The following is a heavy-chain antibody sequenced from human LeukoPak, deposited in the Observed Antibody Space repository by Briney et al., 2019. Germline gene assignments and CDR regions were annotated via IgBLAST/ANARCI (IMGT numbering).Heavy chain of an antibody. CDR1: GGSISSYY. CDR3: ASLYYYDSSGYYRPSDY. V-gene: IGHV4-59*01. CDR2: IYYSGST. J-gene: IGHJ4*02. D-gene: IGHD3-22*01. Sequence: SETLSLTCTVSGGSISSYYWSWIRQPPGKGLEWTGYIYYSGSTNYNPSLKSRVTISVDTSKNQFSLKLSSVTAADTAVYYCASLYYYDSSGYYRPSDYWGQGTLVTVSS.